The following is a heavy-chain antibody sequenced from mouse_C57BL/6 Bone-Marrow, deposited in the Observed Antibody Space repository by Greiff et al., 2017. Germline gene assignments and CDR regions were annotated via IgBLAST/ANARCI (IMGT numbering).Heavy chain of an antibody. CDR2: MHPNGGSP. V-gene: IGHV1-64*01. CDR1: GYTFTNYW. D-gene: IGHD2-4*01. J-gene: IGHJ4*01. CDR3: ARSYDYDDYTMDD. Sequence: VQLQQPGAELVKPGASVKLSCKASGYTFTNYWMHWVKQRPGQGLEWIGMMHPNGGSPDYNEKFKSEVTLSVDKSSRTAYMALSSLTSEDSAVYYCARSYDYDDYTMDDWGQGTSVTVSS.